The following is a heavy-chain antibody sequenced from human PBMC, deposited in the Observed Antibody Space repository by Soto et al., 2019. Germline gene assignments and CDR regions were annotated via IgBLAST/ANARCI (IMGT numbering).Heavy chain of an antibody. CDR1: GFNVSSNY. CDR3: ARRAYYYFYMDV. V-gene: IGHV3-53*04. Sequence: EVQLGESGGGLVQPGGSLRLSCAASGFNVSSNYMTWVRQAPGKGLEWLSVIYSGGNTYYTDSVKGRFTISRHNSANTLYLQMNSLRAEDTAVYYCARRAYYYFYMDVWGKGTTVTVSS. J-gene: IGHJ6*03. CDR2: IYSGGNT.